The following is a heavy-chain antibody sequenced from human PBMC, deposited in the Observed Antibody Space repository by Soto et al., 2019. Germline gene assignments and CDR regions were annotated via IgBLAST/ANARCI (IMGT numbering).Heavy chain of an antibody. J-gene: IGHJ4*02. CDR2: IYYSGST. D-gene: IGHD2-21*01. Sequence: SETLSLTCTVSGGSISSSSYYWGWIRQPPGKGLEWIGSIYYSGSTYYNPSLKSRVTISVDTSKNQFSLKLRSVTAADTAVYYCARHGPGQLWYFDYWGQGTLVTVSS. V-gene: IGHV4-39*01. CDR1: GGSISSSSYY. CDR3: ARHGPGQLWYFDY.